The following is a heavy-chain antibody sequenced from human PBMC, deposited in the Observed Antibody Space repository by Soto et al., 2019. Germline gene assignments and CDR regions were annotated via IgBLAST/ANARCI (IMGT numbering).Heavy chain of an antibody. CDR2: ISPDGSNA. Sequence: GGSLRLSCAASGFTFSSYGMSWVRQAPGKGLEWVAVISPDGSNAYYADSVKGRFTISRDNARNTVYLQVNSLRPEDTAVYHCVRGPSHGAFDIWGQGTLVTV. J-gene: IGHJ3*02. V-gene: IGHV3-30*03. CDR3: VRGPSHGAFDI. CDR1: GFTFSSYG.